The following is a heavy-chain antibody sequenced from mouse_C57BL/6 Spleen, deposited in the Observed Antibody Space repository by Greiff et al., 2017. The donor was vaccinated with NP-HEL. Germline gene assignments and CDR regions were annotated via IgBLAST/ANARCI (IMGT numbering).Heavy chain of an antibody. Sequence: VQLQQSGPVLVKPGASVKMSCKASGYTFTDYYMNWVKQSHGQSLEWIGVINPYNGGTSYNQKFKCKATLTVDKSSSTAYMELNSLTSEDSAVYYCARRRLGGNDERSMDYWGQGTSVTVSS. D-gene: IGHD1-1*02. V-gene: IGHV1-19*01. CDR1: GYTFTDYY. J-gene: IGHJ4*01. CDR3: ARRRLGGNDERSMDY. CDR2: INPYNGGT.